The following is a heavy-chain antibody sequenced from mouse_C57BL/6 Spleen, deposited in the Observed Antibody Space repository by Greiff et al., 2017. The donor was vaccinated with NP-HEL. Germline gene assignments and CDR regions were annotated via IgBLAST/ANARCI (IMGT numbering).Heavy chain of an antibody. V-gene: IGHV1-26*01. Sequence: EVQLQQSGPELVKPGASVKISCKASGYTFTDYYMNWVKQSHGKSLEWIGDINPNNGGTSYNQKFKGKATLTVDKSSSTAYMELRSLTSEDSAVYYCARVRAVEDYWGQSTTLTVSS. CDR1: GYTFTDYY. J-gene: IGHJ2*01. CDR2: INPNNGGT. CDR3: ARVRAVEDY. D-gene: IGHD1-1*01.